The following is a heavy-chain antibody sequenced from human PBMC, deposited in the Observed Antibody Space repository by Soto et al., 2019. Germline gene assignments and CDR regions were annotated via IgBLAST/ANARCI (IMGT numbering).Heavy chain of an antibody. D-gene: IGHD4-4*01. CDR2: IYYSGST. V-gene: IGHV4-59*01. J-gene: IGHJ6*02. CDR3: ARDGYTVTPNYYYGMDV. CDR1: GFSISSYY. Sequence: SETLSLTCTVSGFSISSYYWSWIRQPPGKGLEWIGYIYYSGSTNYNPSLKSRVTISVDTSKNQFSLKLSSVTAADTAVYYCARDGYTVTPNYYYGMDVWGQGTTVTVSS.